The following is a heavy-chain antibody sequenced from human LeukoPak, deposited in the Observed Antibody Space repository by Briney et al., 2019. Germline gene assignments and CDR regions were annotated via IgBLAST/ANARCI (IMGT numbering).Heavy chain of an antibody. J-gene: IGHJ5*02. CDR1: GYTFTSYG. Sequence: GASVKVSCKASGYTFTSYGISWVRQAPGQGLEWMGWISAYNGNTNYAQKLQGRVTMTTDTSTSTAYMELSSLRSEDTAVYYCAREVYVWGSYRYLSDPWGQGTLVTVS. CDR3: AREVYVWGSYRYLSDP. CDR2: ISAYNGNT. V-gene: IGHV1-18*01. D-gene: IGHD3-16*02.